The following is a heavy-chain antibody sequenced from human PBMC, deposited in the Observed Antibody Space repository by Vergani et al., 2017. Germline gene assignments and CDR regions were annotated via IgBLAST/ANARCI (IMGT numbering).Heavy chain of an antibody. CDR1: GYSFTSYW. Sequence: EVQLVQSGAEVKTPGESLRISCKGSGYSFTSYWISWVRQMPGKGLEWMGRIDPSDSYTNYSPSFQGHVTISADKSISTAYLQWSSLKASDTAMYYCARFVYYYDSSGYSNGGAFDIWGQGTMVTVSS. V-gene: IGHV5-10-1*01. J-gene: IGHJ3*02. CDR3: ARFVYYYDSSGYSNGGAFDI. D-gene: IGHD3-22*01. CDR2: IDPSDSYT.